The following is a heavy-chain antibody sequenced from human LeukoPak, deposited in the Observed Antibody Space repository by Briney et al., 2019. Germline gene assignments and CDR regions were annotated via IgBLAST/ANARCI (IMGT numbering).Heavy chain of an antibody. V-gene: IGHV1-2*02. Sequence: GASVKVSCKASGYTFTSYAMNWVRQAPGQGLEWMGWINPKSGGTKSAQKFQGRVTMTRDTSINTAYMELSRLRFDDTAVYYCARGNEIFGVITIKTWFDHWGQGTVVTVSS. D-gene: IGHD3-3*01. J-gene: IGHJ5*02. CDR3: ARGNEIFGVITIKTWFDH. CDR2: INPKSGGT. CDR1: GYTFTSYA.